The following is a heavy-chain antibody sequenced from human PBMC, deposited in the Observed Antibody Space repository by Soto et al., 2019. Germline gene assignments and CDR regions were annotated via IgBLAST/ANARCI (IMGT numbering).Heavy chain of an antibody. CDR2: IYYSGST. V-gene: IGHV4-59*08. J-gene: IGHJ5*02. Sequence: QVQLQESGPGLVKPSETLSLTCTVSGGSISSYYWSWIRQPPGKGLEWIGYIYYSGSTNYNPSLKSRFTISVDTSKNQFSLKLSSVTAADTAVYYCVRHGYSGYDWEHNWFDPWGQGTLVTVSS. CDR3: VRHGYSGYDWEHNWFDP. D-gene: IGHD5-12*01. CDR1: GGSISSYY.